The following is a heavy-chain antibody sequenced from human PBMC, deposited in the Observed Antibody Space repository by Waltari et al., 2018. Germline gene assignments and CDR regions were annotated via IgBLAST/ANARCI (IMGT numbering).Heavy chain of an antibody. Sequence: QVQLHQWGAGRLQTSETLSPTCAAYGAYFRGSSWGWIRQPPGKGLEWIAEINQAGHTNYNPSLRSRVTLSEDASKNQFSLKLSSMTAADTAVYYCVRLEDCTGPGGNCYSGEIFAMDVWGQGTTVTVSS. CDR1: GAYFRGSS. J-gene: IGHJ6*02. CDR2: INQAGHT. V-gene: IGHV4-34*01. D-gene: IGHD2-15*01. CDR3: VRLEDCTGPGGNCYSGEIFAMDV.